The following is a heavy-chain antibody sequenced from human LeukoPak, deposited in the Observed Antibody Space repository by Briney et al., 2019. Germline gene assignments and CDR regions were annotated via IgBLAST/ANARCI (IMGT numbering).Heavy chain of an antibody. CDR2: IHYSGST. V-gene: IGHV4-59*01. CDR1: GGSISSYY. CDR3: ARDRTHCSSTSCPSHYFDY. D-gene: IGHD2-2*01. Sequence: KPSETLSLTCAVSGGSISSYYWSWIRQPPGKGLEWIGYIHYSGSTNYNPSLKSRVTISVDTSKNQFSLKLNSVTAADTAVYYCARDRTHCSSTSCPSHYFDYWGQGTLVTVSS. J-gene: IGHJ4*02.